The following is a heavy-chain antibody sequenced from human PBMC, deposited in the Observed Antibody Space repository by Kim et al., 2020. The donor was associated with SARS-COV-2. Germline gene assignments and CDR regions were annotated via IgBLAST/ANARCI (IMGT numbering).Heavy chain of an antibody. CDR3: ALRRVVPAAHDLPPFDY. CDR2: ISSSSSYI. Sequence: GGSLRLSCAXSGFTFSSYSMNWVRQAPGKGLEWVSSISSSSSYIYYADSVKGRFTISRDNAKNPLYLQMNSLRAEDTAVYYCALRRVVPAAHDLPPFDYWGQGTLVTVSS. J-gene: IGHJ4*02. D-gene: IGHD2-2*01. CDR1: GFTFSSYS. V-gene: IGHV3-21*01.